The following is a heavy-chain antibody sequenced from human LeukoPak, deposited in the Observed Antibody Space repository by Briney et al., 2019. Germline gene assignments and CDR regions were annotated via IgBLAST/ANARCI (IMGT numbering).Heavy chain of an antibody. J-gene: IGHJ6*02. CDR2: IIPILGIA. CDR1: GGTFSSYA. CDR3: ARVSDDSSARYYYYGMDV. V-gene: IGHV1-69*04. Sequence: ASVKVSCKASGGTFSSYAISWVRQAPGQGLEWMGRIIPILGIANYAQKFQGRVTITADKPTSTAYMELSSLRSEDTAVYYCARVSDDSSARYYYYGMDVWGQGTTVTVSS. D-gene: IGHD3-22*01.